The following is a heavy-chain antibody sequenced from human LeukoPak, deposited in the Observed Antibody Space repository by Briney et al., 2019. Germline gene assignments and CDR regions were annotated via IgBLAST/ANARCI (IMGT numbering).Heavy chain of an antibody. CDR1: GFTFTTYW. CDR3: ARDFDGVQAFDI. Sequence: PGGSLRLSCAASGFTFTTYWMSWVRQAPGKGLEWVANIKEDGSVRYYVDSVKGRFTISRDNAKNSLYLRMNSLRAEDTAVYCCARDFDGVQAFDIWGQGTMVTVSS. J-gene: IGHJ3*02. D-gene: IGHD3-16*01. V-gene: IGHV3-7*01. CDR2: IKEDGSVR.